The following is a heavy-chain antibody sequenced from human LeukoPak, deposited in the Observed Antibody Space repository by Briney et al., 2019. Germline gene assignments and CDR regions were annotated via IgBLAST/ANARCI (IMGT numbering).Heavy chain of an antibody. J-gene: IGHJ4*02. CDR3: ARETGPYRSGGSCPRGFDY. CDR2: IYYSGST. D-gene: IGHD2-15*01. CDR1: GGSISIYY. V-gene: IGHV4-59*12. Sequence: PSETLSLTCTVSGGSISIYYWSWIRQPPGKGLEWIGYIYYSGSTNYNPSLKSRVTISVDTSKNQFSLMLSSVTAADTSLYYRARETGPYRSGGSCPRGFDYWGQGTLVTVSS.